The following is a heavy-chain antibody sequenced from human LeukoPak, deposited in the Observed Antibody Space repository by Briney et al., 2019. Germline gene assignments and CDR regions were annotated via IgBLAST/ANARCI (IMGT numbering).Heavy chain of an antibody. J-gene: IGHJ4*02. CDR3: ARIRPSYYFDY. D-gene: IGHD6-6*01. CDR1: GFTFRNYW. V-gene: IGHV3-7*04. CDR2: IKEDGSEK. Sequence: PGGSLRLSCVASGFTFRNYWMSWVRQAPGKGLEWVANIKEDGSEKYYVDSVKGRFTISRDNAKNSLSLQMNSLRVEDTAVYYCARIRPSYYFDYWGQGTLVTVSS.